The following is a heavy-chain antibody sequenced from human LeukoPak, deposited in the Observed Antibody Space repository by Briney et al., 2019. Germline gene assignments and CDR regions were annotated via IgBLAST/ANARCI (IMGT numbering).Heavy chain of an antibody. V-gene: IGHV3-33*01. CDR1: GFAFSNYG. Sequence: QSGGSLRLSCAASGFAFSNYGMHWVRQAPGKGLEWVALIWFDGRNKFHADSVKGRFTISRDNSKNTLFLQMNSLRAEDTAVYYCAREWGPIAVSGGPGYWGQGALVTVSS. D-gene: IGHD6-19*01. CDR3: AREWGPIAVSGGPGY. J-gene: IGHJ4*02. CDR2: IWFDGRNK.